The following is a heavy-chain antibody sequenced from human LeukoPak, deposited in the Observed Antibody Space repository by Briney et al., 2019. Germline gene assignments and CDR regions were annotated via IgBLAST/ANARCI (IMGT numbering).Heavy chain of an antibody. Sequence: GESLKISCKGSGYSFTSYWIGWVRQMPGKGLEWMGIIYPGDSDTRYSPSFQGQVTISADKSISTAYLQWSSLKASGTAMYYCARIVGYCSSTSCYREYFDYWGQGTLVTVSS. CDR2: IYPGDSDT. CDR3: ARIVGYCSSTSCYREYFDY. CDR1: GYSFTSYW. V-gene: IGHV5-51*01. D-gene: IGHD2-2*01. J-gene: IGHJ4*02.